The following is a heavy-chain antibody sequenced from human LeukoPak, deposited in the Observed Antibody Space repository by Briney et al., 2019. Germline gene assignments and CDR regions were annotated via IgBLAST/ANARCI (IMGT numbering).Heavy chain of an antibody. CDR1: GGSFSNYY. D-gene: IGHD5-18*01. CDR2: IHPSGST. CDR3: ARGRDPAKTRD. Sequence: SETLSLTCAVYGGSFSNYYRSWLRQPPGKGLEWIGEIHPSGSTHYNPSLESRVTISVDTSKNQFSLKLSSLTAADTAVYYCARGRDPAKTRDWSQGTLVTVSS. V-gene: IGHV4-34*01. J-gene: IGHJ1*01.